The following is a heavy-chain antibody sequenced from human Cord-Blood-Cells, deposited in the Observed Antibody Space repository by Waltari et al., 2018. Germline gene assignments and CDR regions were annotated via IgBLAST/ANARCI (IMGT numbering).Heavy chain of an antibody. V-gene: IGHV4-34*01. CDR3: AREGGDFGQAFDI. J-gene: IGHJ3*02. CDR2: INHSGST. Sequence: QVQLQQWGAGLLKPSETLSLTCAVDGGSFRGYYWRWIRQPPGQGLEWIGEINHSGSTNYNPSLKSRVTISVDTSKNQFSLKLSSVTAADTAVYYCAREGGDFGQAFDIWGQGTMVTVSS. D-gene: IGHD2-21*02. CDR1: GGSFRGYY.